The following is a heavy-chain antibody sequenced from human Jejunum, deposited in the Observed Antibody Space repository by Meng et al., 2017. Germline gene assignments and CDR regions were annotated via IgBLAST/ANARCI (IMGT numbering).Heavy chain of an antibody. Sequence: QVKLQQWGAGLLEPAETLSTPCSVYGGSISDYYWTCIRQPPGKGLEWIGEINDSGSTNYNPSLKSRVTISVDTSKSQFYLRVSSVTAADTAVYYCARGNEYSNYGADFWGQGTLVTVSS. CDR2: INDSGST. CDR3: ARGNEYSNYGADF. D-gene: IGHD4-11*01. J-gene: IGHJ4*02. CDR1: GGSISDYY. V-gene: IGHV4-34*01.